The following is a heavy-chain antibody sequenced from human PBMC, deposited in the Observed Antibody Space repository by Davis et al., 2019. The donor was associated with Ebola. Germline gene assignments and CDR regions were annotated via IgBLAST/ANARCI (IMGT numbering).Heavy chain of an antibody. D-gene: IGHD4-17*01. CDR3: ARVDENGDTDY. J-gene: IGHJ4*02. CDR2: TNEDGTTT. CDR1: GFTFSTYW. V-gene: IGHV3-74*01. Sequence: GESLKISCAASGFTFSTYWMHWVRQVPGKGLVWVSRTNEDGTTTNYADSVRGRFTISRDNAKNTLYLQMNSLRAEDTAVYYCARVDENGDTDYWGQGTLVTVSS.